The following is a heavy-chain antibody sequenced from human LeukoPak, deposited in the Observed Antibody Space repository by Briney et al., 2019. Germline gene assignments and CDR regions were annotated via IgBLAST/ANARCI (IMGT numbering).Heavy chain of an antibody. Sequence: PSETLSLTCTVSGGSISSYYWNWIRQPPGKGLEWIGYIYYSGSTNYNPSLESRVTMSVDTSKNQFSLKLSSVTAADTAVYYCVRGAHGQLPVPYYFYGMDVWGQGTTVTVSS. J-gene: IGHJ6*02. CDR1: GGSISSYY. D-gene: IGHD2-2*01. V-gene: IGHV4-59*01. CDR2: IYYSGST. CDR3: VRGAHGQLPVPYYFYGMDV.